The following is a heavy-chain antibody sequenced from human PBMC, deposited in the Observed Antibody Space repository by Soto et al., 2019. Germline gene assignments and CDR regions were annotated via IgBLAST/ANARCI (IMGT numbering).Heavy chain of an antibody. V-gene: IGHV1-3*05. Sequence: QVQLVQSGAVEKKPGASVKVSCKTSGYTFTTYGMHWVRQAPGQRPEWLGWINAGSGKTKYSQRFQGRVSITRDTSASTVYVDLSSLRSEDTAVYYFTVTTKTSYFDYWGQGTLVIVSS. CDR2: INAGSGKT. D-gene: IGHD4-17*01. CDR1: GYTFTTYG. J-gene: IGHJ4*02. CDR3: TVTTKTSYFDY.